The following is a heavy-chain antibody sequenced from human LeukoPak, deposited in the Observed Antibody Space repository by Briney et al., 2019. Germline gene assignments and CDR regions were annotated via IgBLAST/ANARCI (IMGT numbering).Heavy chain of an antibody. CDR1: GFTFSDYY. J-gene: IGHJ4*02. CDR2: ISSRGSSI. D-gene: IGHD1-26*01. CDR3: ARREWETGDFDY. Sequence: PGGSLRLSCAASGFTFSDYYMSWIRQAPGKGLEWVSYISSRGSSIYYADSLKGRFTISRDNAKNSLYPQMNSLRPEDTAVYYCARREWETGDFDYWGQGTLVTVSS. V-gene: IGHV3-11*01.